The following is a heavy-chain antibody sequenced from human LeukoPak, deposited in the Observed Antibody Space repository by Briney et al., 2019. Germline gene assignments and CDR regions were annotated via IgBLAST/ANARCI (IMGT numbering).Heavy chain of an antibody. CDR2: IYYSGST. Sequence: SETLSLTCTVSGGSISSSSYYWGWIRQPPGKGLEWIGSIYYSGSTYYNPSLKSRVTISVDTSKNQFSLKLSSVTAADTAVYYCARLTWYSSSWYESMGLGYYYYYMDVWGKGTTVTISS. V-gene: IGHV4-39*07. CDR1: GGSISSSSYY. D-gene: IGHD6-13*01. J-gene: IGHJ6*03. CDR3: ARLTWYSSSWYESMGLGYYYYYMDV.